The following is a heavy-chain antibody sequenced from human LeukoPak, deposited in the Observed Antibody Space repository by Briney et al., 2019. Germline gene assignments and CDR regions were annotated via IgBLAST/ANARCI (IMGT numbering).Heavy chain of an antibody. CDR1: GFTFSSYA. J-gene: IGHJ4*02. CDR2: ISGSGGST. D-gene: IGHD3-10*01. V-gene: IGHV3-23*01. CDR3: ANDLYGSGSYYPY. Sequence: AGGSLRLSCAASGFTFSSYAMSWVRQAPGKGLEWVSAISGSGGSTYYADSVKGRFTISRDNSKNTLYLQMNSLRAEDTAVYYCANDLYGSGSYYPYWGQGTLVTVSS.